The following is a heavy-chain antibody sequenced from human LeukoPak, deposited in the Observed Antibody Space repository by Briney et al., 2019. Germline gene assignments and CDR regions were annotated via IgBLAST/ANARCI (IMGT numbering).Heavy chain of an antibody. V-gene: IGHV1-46*01. Sequence: SVNASCKPSGYTFTSYYMHWVRQAPGPGLEWMGIINPSVGSTSYAKKFQGRVTMTRDTSTSTVYMELSSLRSEDTAVYYCAREIGYCSSTSCYKRAFDIWGQGTMVTVSS. CDR3: AREIGYCSSTSCYKRAFDI. CDR2: INPSVGST. J-gene: IGHJ3*02. D-gene: IGHD2-2*02. CDR1: GYTFTSYY.